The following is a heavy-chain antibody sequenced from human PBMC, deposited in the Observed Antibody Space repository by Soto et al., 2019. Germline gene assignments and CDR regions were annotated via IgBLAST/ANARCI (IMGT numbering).Heavy chain of an antibody. CDR1: GFTFSSYD. Sequence: GGSLRLSCAASGFTFSSYDMHWVRQATGKGLEWVSAIGTAGDTYYPGSVKGRFTISRENAKNSLYLQMNSLRAGDTAVYYCARHKPARGVTNYYYYGMDVWGQGTTVTVSS. D-gene: IGHD3-10*01. CDR3: ARHKPARGVTNYYYYGMDV. V-gene: IGHV3-13*01. CDR2: IGTAGDT. J-gene: IGHJ6*02.